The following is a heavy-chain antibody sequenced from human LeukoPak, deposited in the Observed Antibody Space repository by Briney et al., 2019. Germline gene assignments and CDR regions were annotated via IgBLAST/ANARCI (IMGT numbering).Heavy chain of an antibody. CDR3: ARGYYGSYY. J-gene: IGHJ4*02. CDR2: INHSGST. Sequence: SETLSLTCAVYGGSFSGNYWSWIRQPPGKGLEWIGEINHSGSTNYNPSLKSRVTISVDTSKNQFSLKLSSVTAADTAVYYCARGYYGSYYWGQGTLVTVSS. D-gene: IGHD3-10*01. CDR1: GGSFSGNY. V-gene: IGHV4-34*01.